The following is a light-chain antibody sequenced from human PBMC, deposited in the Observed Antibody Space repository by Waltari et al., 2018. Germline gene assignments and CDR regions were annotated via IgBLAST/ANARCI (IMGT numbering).Light chain of an antibody. CDR2: SFP. CDR3: QSYDTTLSAVV. Sequence: QSVLTQPPSVSGAPGQRVTISCSGTKSNIGADFDVHWYQQVPGTAPKLLLHSFPNRPPAVTDLFSGFKSGASASLVITGLQAEDEALYYCQSYDTTLSAVVFGGGTRLTV. J-gene: IGLJ2*01. V-gene: IGLV1-40*01. CDR1: KSNIGADFD.